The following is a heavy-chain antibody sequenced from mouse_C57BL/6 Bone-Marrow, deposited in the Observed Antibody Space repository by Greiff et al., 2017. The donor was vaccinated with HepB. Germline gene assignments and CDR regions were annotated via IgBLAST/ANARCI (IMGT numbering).Heavy chain of an antibody. CDR3: AYKGAYYSSLYYFDY. CDR2: IHPNSGST. CDR1: GYTFTSYW. J-gene: IGHJ2*01. V-gene: IGHV1-64*01. D-gene: IGHD2-12*01. Sequence: QVQLQQPGAELVKPGASVKLSCKASGYTFTSYWMHWVKQRPGQGLEWIGMIHPNSGSTNYNEKFKSKATLTVDKSSSTAYLQLSSLTSEDSAVYYWAYKGAYYSSLYYFDYWGQGTTLTVSS.